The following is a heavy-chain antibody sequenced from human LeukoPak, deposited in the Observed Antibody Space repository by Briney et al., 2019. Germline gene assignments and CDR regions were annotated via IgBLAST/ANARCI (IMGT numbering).Heavy chain of an antibody. CDR2: ISAYNGNT. CDR1: GYTFTSYG. Sequence: GVSVKVSCKASGYTFTSYGISWVRQAPGQGLEWMGWISAYNGNTNYAQKLQGRVTMTTDTSTSTAYMELRSLRSDDTAVYYCARETIAYYYDSSGYWFDPWGQGTLVTVSS. CDR3: ARETIAYYYDSSGYWFDP. J-gene: IGHJ5*02. V-gene: IGHV1-18*01. D-gene: IGHD3-22*01.